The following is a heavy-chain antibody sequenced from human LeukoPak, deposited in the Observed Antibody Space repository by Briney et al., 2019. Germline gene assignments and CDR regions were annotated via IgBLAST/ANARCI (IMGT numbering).Heavy chain of an antibody. D-gene: IGHD5-24*01. CDR3: ARDRSRGYNDY. V-gene: IGHV3-7*01. CDR1: GFTFSSYW. Sequence: GGALRLACAASGFTFSSYWMSSVRQAPGKGLEWVANIKQDGSEKYYVDSVKGRFTISRDNAKNSLYLQMNSMRAEDTAVYYCARDRSRGYNDYWGQGTLVTVSS. J-gene: IGHJ4*02. CDR2: IKQDGSEK.